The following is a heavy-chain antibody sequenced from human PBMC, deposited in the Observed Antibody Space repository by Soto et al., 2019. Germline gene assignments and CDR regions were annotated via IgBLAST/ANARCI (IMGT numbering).Heavy chain of an antibody. V-gene: IGHV3-30*18. CDR1: GFTFSSYG. Sequence: GGSLRLSCAASGFTFSSYGMHWVRQAPGKGLEWVAVISYDGSNKYYADSVKGRFTISRDNSKNTLYLQMNSLKAEDTAVYYCAKDRGNDILIGYYSYYYYYGMDVWGQGTTVTVSS. CDR2: ISYDGSNK. D-gene: IGHD3-9*01. CDR3: AKDRGNDILIGYYSYYYYYGMDV. J-gene: IGHJ6*02.